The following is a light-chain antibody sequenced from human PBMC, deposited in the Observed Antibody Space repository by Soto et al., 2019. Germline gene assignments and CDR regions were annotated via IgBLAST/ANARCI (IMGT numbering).Light chain of an antibody. CDR3: RAWDDTLNGWV. Sequence: QSVLTQPPSASGTPGQTVTISCSGGTSKIGSNTINWYQHLPGMAPKLLIYSNNQRPSGVPDRFSGSKSGTSASLAISRLQSEYEAEFYCRAWDDTLNGWVFGGGTKLTVL. CDR1: TSKIGSNT. V-gene: IGLV1-44*01. CDR2: SNN. J-gene: IGLJ3*02.